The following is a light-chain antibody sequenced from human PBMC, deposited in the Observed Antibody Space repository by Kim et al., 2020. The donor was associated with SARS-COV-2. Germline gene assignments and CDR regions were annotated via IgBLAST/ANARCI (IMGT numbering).Light chain of an antibody. CDR3: QQYENSPWT. Sequence: IVMTQSPATLSVSPGERVTLSCRASQSVSNNLAWYQQRPGQAPRLLIYGASNRATGIPDRFSGSGSGTDFTLTISRLEPEDCAVYYCQQYENSPWTFGQGTKVDIK. J-gene: IGKJ1*01. CDR1: QSVSNN. CDR2: GAS. V-gene: IGKV3D-15*02.